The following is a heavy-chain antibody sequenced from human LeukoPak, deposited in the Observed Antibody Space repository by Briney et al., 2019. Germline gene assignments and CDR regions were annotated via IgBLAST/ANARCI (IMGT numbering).Heavy chain of an antibody. CDR2: IYPGDSDT. J-gene: IGHJ4*02. Sequence: VESLKISCKGSGYSFTSYWIGWVRQMPGKGLEWMGIIYPGDSDTRYSPSFQGQVTISADKSISTAYLQWSSLKASDTAMYYCAGGYSSSWYRMDYWGQGTLVTVSS. D-gene: IGHD6-13*01. V-gene: IGHV5-51*01. CDR1: GYSFTSYW. CDR3: AGGYSSSWYRMDY.